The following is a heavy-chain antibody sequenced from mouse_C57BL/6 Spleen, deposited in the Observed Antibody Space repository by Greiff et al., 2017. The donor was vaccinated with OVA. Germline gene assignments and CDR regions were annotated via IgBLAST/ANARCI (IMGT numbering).Heavy chain of an antibody. CDR2: IRSKSNNYAT. CDR3: VREGAYYSNPGGFAY. D-gene: IGHD2-5*01. CDR1: GFSFNTYA. V-gene: IGHV10-1*01. Sequence: EVQLVESGGGLVQPKGSLKLSCAASGFSFNTYAMNWVRQAPGKGLEWVARIRSKSNNYATYYADSVKDRFTISRDDSESMLYLQMNNLKTEDTAMYYCVREGAYYSNPGGFAYWGQGTLVTVSA. J-gene: IGHJ3*01.